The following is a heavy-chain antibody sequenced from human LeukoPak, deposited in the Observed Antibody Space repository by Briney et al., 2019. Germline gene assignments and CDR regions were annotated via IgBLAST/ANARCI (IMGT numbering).Heavy chain of an antibody. CDR2: ISSSGSTL. D-gene: IGHD6-19*01. V-gene: IGHV3-11*01. CDR1: GFTFSDYY. J-gene: IGHJ6*02. CDR3: AKFGGSVRLIAVTGENYYYGMDV. Sequence: PGGSLRLSCAASGFTFSDYYMSWIRQAPGKGLEWVSYISSSGSTLYYADSVKGRFTISRDNAKNSLYLQMNSLRAEDTAVYYCAKFGGSVRLIAVTGENYYYGMDVWGQGTTVTVSS.